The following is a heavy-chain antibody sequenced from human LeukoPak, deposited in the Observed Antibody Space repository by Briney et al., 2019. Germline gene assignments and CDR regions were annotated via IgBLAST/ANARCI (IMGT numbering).Heavy chain of an antibody. CDR3: ARAQYLLAVAGIGTNDY. J-gene: IGHJ4*02. CDR2: IRRRGST. Sequence: SETLSLTCTVSGYSISSGYYGGWMRQPPGKGLEWIGSIRRRGSTYYNPYLKSRVNISVDPSRNHISLKLSSVTAADTAVYYCARAQYLLAVAGIGTNDYWGEGILVTVSS. D-gene: IGHD6-19*01. V-gene: IGHV4-38-2*02. CDR1: GYSISSGYY.